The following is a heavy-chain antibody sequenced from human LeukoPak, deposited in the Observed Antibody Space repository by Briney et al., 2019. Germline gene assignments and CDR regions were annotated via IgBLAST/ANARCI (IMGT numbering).Heavy chain of an antibody. CDR3: ARAGVYYDIDY. CDR1: RGSISNFY. D-gene: IGHD3-22*01. V-gene: IGHV4-59*01. Sequence: PSETLSLTCTVSRGSISNFYWSWIRQPPGKGLEWIGYIYYSGSTNYNPSLKSRVTISVDTSKNQFSLKVNSVTVADTAVYYCARAGVYYDIDYWGQGTLVTVSS. CDR2: IYYSGST. J-gene: IGHJ4*02.